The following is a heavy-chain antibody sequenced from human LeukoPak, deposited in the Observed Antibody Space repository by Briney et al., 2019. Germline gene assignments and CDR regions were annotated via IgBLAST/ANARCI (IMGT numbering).Heavy chain of an antibody. Sequence: SETLSLTCTVSGGSISSGGYYWSWIRQHPGKGLEWIGYIYYSGSTYYNPSLKSRVTISVDTSKNQFSLKLSSVTAADTAVYYCARGVKYYGSGAGIFDPWGQGTLVTVSS. CDR3: ARGVKYYGSGAGIFDP. CDR2: IYYSGST. V-gene: IGHV4-31*03. CDR1: GGSISSGGYY. D-gene: IGHD3-10*01. J-gene: IGHJ5*02.